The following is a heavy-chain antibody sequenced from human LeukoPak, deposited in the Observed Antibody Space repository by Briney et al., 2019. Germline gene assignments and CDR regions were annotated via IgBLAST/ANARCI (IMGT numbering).Heavy chain of an antibody. D-gene: IGHD2-2*01. CDR1: GFTFSSYS. V-gene: IGHV3-21*01. CDR3: ARDQLIVVVPAAIDYHYYGMDV. CDR2: ISSSSSYI. Sequence: GGSLRLSCAASGFTFSSYSMNWVRQAPGKGLEWVSSISSSSSYIYYADSVKGRFTISRDNAKNSLYLQMNSLRAEDTAVYYCARDQLIVVVPAAIDYHYYGMDVWGKGTTVTVSS. J-gene: IGHJ6*04.